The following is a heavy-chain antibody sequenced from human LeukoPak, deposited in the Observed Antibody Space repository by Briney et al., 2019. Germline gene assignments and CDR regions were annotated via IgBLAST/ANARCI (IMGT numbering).Heavy chain of an antibody. J-gene: IGHJ4*02. CDR1: GFTFSDYY. CDR2: ISTSSSST. Sequence: GSLRLSCAASGFTFSDYYMSWIRQAPGKGLEWVAYISTSSSSTDSADSVRGRFTISRDNAKNTLFLQMDSLRAEDTAVYYCARGGRIAAAAYWGQGTLVTVSS. D-gene: IGHD6-13*01. V-gene: IGHV3-11*05. CDR3: ARGGRIAAAAY.